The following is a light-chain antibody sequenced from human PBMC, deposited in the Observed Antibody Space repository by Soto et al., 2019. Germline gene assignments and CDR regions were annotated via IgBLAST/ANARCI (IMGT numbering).Light chain of an antibody. CDR3: QKSSSIPYT. V-gene: IGKV1-39*01. J-gene: IGKJ2*01. CDR2: AAS. Sequence: DIQMTQSPSSLSASVGDRVTITCRASQTISTYLNWYQQNPEKAPKLLIYAASNLQNVVPSRFSGSGSGTDFTLTISSLQPEDFATYYCQKSSSIPYTFGQGTKLEIK. CDR1: QTISTY.